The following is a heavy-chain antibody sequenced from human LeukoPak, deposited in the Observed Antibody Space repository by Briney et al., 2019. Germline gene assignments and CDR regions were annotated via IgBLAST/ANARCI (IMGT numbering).Heavy chain of an antibody. CDR3: ATPVYCSGGSCSDY. V-gene: IGHV3-23*01. CDR1: GFTFSSYA. J-gene: IGHJ4*02. D-gene: IGHD2-15*01. Sequence: GGSLRLSCAASGFTFSSYAMSWVRQAPGKGLEWVSAISGSGGSTYYAASMKGRFTVSRDNSKNTLYLQMNSLRAEDTAVYYCATPVYCSGGSCSDYWGQGTLVTVSS. CDR2: ISGSGGST.